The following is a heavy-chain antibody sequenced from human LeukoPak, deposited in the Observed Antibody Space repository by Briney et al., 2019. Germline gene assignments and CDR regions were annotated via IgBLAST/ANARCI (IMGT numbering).Heavy chain of an antibody. CDR1: GGSISSYY. D-gene: IGHD6-19*01. Sequence: PSETLSLTCTVSGGSISSYYWSWIRQPPGKGLEWIGYIYYSGSTNYNPSLKSRVTISVDTSKNQFSLKLSSVTAADTAVYYCARHPPCSSGWPETGFDYWGQGTLVTVSS. V-gene: IGHV4-59*08. CDR2: IYYSGST. J-gene: IGHJ4*02. CDR3: ARHPPCSSGWPETGFDY.